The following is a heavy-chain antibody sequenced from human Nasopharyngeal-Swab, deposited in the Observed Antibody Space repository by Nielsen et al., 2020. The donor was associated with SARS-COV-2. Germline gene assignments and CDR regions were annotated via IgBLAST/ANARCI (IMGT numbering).Heavy chain of an antibody. Sequence: ASVKVSCKASGYTFNSHYMHWVRQAPGQGPEWMGIINRSGGGTSYEQKFQGRVTMTSDMSTTTVYMELSSLRSEDTAVYYCARDCFFDGSDSSVIDHWGQGTSVTVSS. J-gene: IGHJ4*02. CDR2: INRSGGGT. D-gene: IGHD1-26*01. V-gene: IGHV1-46*02. CDR3: ARDCFFDGSDSSVIDH. CDR1: GYTFNSHY.